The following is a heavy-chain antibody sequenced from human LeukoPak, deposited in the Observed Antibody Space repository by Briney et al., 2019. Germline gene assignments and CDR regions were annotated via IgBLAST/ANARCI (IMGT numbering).Heavy chain of an antibody. D-gene: IGHD2-2*01. CDR3: ARDYCSSTSCYGKYAFDI. Sequence: SETLSLTCTVSGGSISSYYWSWIRQPAGRGLEWIGRIYTSGSTNYNPSPKSRVTMSVDTSKNQFSLKLSSVTAADTAVYYCARDYCSSTSCYGKYAFDIWGQGTMVTVSS. V-gene: IGHV4-4*07. J-gene: IGHJ3*02. CDR1: GGSISSYY. CDR2: IYTSGST.